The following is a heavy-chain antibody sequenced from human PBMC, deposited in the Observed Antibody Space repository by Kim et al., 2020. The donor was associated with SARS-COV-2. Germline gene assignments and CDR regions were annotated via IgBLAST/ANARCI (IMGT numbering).Heavy chain of an antibody. Sequence: ADSVKGRFTISRDNAKNSLYLQMNSLRDEDTAVYYCAGRGSGGSYNWFDPWGQGTLVTVSS. CDR3: AGRGSGGSYNWFDP. D-gene: IGHD2-15*01. J-gene: IGHJ5*02. V-gene: IGHV3-48*02.